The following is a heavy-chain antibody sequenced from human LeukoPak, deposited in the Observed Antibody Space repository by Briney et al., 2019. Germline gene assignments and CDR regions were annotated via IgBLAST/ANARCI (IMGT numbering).Heavy chain of an antibody. D-gene: IGHD3-9*01. Sequence: ASVKVSCKASGYTFTGYYMHWVRQAPGQGLEWMGWINPNSGGTNYAQKFQGRVTMTRDTSISTAYMELSRLRSDDTAVYYCARARLDFDWLSDCYFDLWGRGTLVNVSS. CDR3: ARARLDFDWLSDCYFDL. J-gene: IGHJ2*01. CDR2: INPNSGGT. V-gene: IGHV1-2*02. CDR1: GYTFTGYY.